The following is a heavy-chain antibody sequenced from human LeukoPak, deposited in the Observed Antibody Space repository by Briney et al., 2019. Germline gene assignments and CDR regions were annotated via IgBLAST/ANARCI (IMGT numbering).Heavy chain of an antibody. CDR3: AKYSSGYYNGPFDY. CDR2: ISGSGGST. V-gene: IGHV3-23*01. CDR1: GFTFSSYA. J-gene: IGHJ4*02. D-gene: IGHD3-22*01. Sequence: GGSLRLSCAASGFTFSSYAMSWVRQAPGKGLEWVSAISGSGGSTYYADSVKGRFTISRDNFKSTLYLQMNSLRAEDTAVYYCAKYSSGYYNGPFDYWGQGTLVTVSS.